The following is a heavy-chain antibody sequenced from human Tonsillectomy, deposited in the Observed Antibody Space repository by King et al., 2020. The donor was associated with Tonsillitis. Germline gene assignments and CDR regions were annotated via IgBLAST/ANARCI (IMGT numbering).Heavy chain of an antibody. D-gene: IGHD3-22*01. V-gene: IGHV3-23*04. J-gene: IGHJ3*01. CDR2: ITAGATGT. CDR1: GFTFSSCA. CDR3: AKRDSSHHGFDF. Sequence: VQLVESGGGWVQPGGSLRLSCAASGFTFSSCAMSWVRQAPGKGLEWVSTITAGATGTFYADSVRGRFTISRDNSRNRLYLQMNSLRAEDTALYHCAKRDSSHHGFDFWGQGTMVTVSS.